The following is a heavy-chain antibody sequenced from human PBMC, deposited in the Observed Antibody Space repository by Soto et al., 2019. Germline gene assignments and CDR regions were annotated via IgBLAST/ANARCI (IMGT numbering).Heavy chain of an antibody. D-gene: IGHD1-26*01. J-gene: IGHJ3*02. CDR1: GGSISSGGYY. CDR3: ARDAKVGVAFDI. V-gene: IGHV4-31*03. CDR2: IYYSGST. Sequence: SETLSLTCTVSGGSISSGGYYWSWIRQHPGKGLEWIGYIYYSGSTYYNPSLKSRVTISVDTSKNQFSLKLSSVTAADTAVYYCARDAKVGVAFDIWGQGTIVTVSS.